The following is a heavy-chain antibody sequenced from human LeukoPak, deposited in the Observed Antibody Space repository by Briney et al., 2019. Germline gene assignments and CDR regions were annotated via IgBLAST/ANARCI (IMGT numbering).Heavy chain of an antibody. CDR2: IHYSGDT. D-gene: IGHD6-19*01. Sequence: PSETLSLTCTVSGGSISSYFWSWIRQPPGKGLEWIGYIHYSGDTNYNSSLKSRVTISVDTSKNQFSLKLSSVTAADTAVYYCARDLDSSGWYVFDYWGQGNLVTVSS. CDR1: GGSISSYF. J-gene: IGHJ4*02. CDR3: ARDLDSSGWYVFDY. V-gene: IGHV4-59*01.